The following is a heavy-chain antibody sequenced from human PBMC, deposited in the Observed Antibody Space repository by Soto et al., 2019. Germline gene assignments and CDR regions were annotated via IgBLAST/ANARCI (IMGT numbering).Heavy chain of an antibody. V-gene: IGHV3-23*01. Sequence: EVQLLESGGGLIQPGGSLRLSCAASGFTFSSYAMSWVRQAPGKGLEWVSSISGSGGSTYYADSVKGRFTISRDNSKNTLFLQMNSLRAEDTGVYYCAKGGGVRRLDAFDIWGQGTMVTVSS. CDR2: ISGSGGST. J-gene: IGHJ3*02. CDR3: AKGGGVRRLDAFDI. CDR1: GFTFSSYA. D-gene: IGHD2-8*01.